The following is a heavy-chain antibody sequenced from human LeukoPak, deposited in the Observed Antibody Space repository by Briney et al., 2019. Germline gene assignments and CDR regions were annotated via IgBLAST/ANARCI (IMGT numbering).Heavy chain of an antibody. V-gene: IGHV4-34*01. CDR1: GGSFSDYY. J-gene: IGHJ4*02. Sequence: SETLFLTCAVYGGSFSDYYWSWIRQSPGKGLEWIGEMNHSGRTNCNPSLKSRVTISVDTSKKQFSLKLSSVTAADTAMYYCARGDSGSFYSWYLDYWGQGTLVTVSS. CDR2: MNHSGRT. D-gene: IGHD1-26*01. CDR3: ARGDSGSFYSWYLDY.